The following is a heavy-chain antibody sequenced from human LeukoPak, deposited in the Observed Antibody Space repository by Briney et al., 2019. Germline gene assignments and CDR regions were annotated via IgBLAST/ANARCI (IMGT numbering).Heavy chain of an antibody. CDR2: ISSSSYI. CDR3: AKDIGADGRGRATDY. D-gene: IGHD6-13*01. V-gene: IGHV3-21*04. CDR1: GFTFSSYS. Sequence: GGSLRLSCAASGFTFSSYSMNWVRQAPGKGLEWVSSISSSSYIYYADSVKGRFTISRDNAKNSLYLQMNSLRAEDTALYYCAKDIGADGRGRATDYWGQGTLVTVSS. J-gene: IGHJ4*02.